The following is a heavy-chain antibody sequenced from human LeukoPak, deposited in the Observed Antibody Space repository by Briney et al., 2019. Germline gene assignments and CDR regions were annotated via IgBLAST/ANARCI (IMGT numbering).Heavy chain of an antibody. Sequence: GGSLRLSCAASGFTFSSYWMHWVRQAPGKGLVWVSRIRSDGSRITYADSVKGRFIISRDNAKNTLYLQMNSLRAEDTAVYYCARDGDWDFDYWGQGTLVTVSS. CDR2: IRSDGSRI. V-gene: IGHV3-74*01. D-gene: IGHD2-21*02. J-gene: IGHJ4*02. CDR1: GFTFSSYW. CDR3: ARDGDWDFDY.